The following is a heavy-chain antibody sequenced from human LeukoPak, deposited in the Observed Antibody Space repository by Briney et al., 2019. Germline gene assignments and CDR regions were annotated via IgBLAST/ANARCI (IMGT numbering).Heavy chain of an antibody. CDR3: AGGLYYYDSSGYYRGAFDI. CDR1: GGSISSSNW. D-gene: IGHD3-22*01. J-gene: IGHJ3*02. CDR2: IYHSGST. V-gene: IGHV4-4*02. Sequence: SETLSLTCAVSGGSISSSNWWSWVRQPPGKGLEWIGEIYHSGSTNYNPSLKSRVTISVDKSKNQFSLKLSSVTAADTAVYYCAGGLYYYDSSGYYRGAFDIWGQGTMVTVSS.